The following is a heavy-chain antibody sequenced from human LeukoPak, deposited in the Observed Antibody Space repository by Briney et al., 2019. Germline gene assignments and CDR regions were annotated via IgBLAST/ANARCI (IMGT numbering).Heavy chain of an antibody. J-gene: IGHJ4*02. CDR1: GFTFSSYW. CDR3: VRDDYDFWSGYQRYFEF. CDR2: INQDGSEK. D-gene: IGHD3-3*01. V-gene: IGHV3-7*01. Sequence: QPGGSLRLSCAASGFTFSSYWMSWVRQAPGKGLEWVANINQDGSEKYYVDSVEGRFTISRDGVKNSLYLQMTSVRADDTAMYYCVRDDYDFWSGYQRYFEFWGQGTLVTVSS.